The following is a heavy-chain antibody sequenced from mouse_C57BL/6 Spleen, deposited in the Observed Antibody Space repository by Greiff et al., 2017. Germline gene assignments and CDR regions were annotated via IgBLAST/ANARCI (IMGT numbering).Heavy chain of an antibody. CDR3: TTAEVVFWFAY. V-gene: IGHV14-1*01. D-gene: IGHD1-1*01. J-gene: IGHJ3*01. CDR1: GFNIKDYY. Sequence: EVQLQQSGAELVRPGASVKLSCTASGFNIKDYYMHWVKQRPEQGLEWIGRIDPEDGDTEYAPKFQGKATMTADTSSNTAYLQLSSLTSEDTAVYYCTTAEVVFWFAYWGQGTLVTVSA. CDR2: IDPEDGDT.